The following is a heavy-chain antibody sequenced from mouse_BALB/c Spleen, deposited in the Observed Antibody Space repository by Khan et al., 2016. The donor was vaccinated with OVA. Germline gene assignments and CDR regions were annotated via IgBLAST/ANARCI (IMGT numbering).Heavy chain of an antibody. CDR3: ADHLTGSFAY. CDR2: ISRGGDYT. CDR1: GFTFSSYS. J-gene: IGHJ3*01. D-gene: IGHD4-1*01. V-gene: IGHV5-6*01. Sequence: EVQVVESGGDLVKPGGSLKLSCAASGFTFSSYSMSWVRQTPEKRLEWVASISRGGDYTYYPDSVKGRFTLTRDNAKNTLYLQMIDLKSEDSAMYYCADHLTGSFAYWGQGTLVTVSA.